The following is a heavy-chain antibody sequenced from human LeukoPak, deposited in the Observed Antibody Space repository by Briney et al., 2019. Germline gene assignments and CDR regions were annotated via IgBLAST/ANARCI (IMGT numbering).Heavy chain of an antibody. D-gene: IGHD6-13*01. Sequence: GVSLRLSCAASGLTFSNYVMSWVRQAPGKGLEWVSVISHSGGSTYYADSVKGRFTISGDNSKNTLYLQMSSLRADDTAVYYCARRTYSTDQYYFDYWGQGTLVTVSS. CDR1: GLTFSNYV. J-gene: IGHJ4*02. CDR3: ARRTYSTDQYYFDY. CDR2: ISHSGGST. V-gene: IGHV3-23*01.